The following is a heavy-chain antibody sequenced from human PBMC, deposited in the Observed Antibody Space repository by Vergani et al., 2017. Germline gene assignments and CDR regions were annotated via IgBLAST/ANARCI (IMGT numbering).Heavy chain of an antibody. V-gene: IGHV3-33*01. CDR3: ARDKSKRAPAVMGTYYYYMDV. J-gene: IGHJ6*03. CDR1: RSTFKTYG. CDR2: IYYDGSNA. D-gene: IGHD3-16*01. Sequence: QGQLVESGGGIVQPGRSLTLSCVASRSTFKTYGMHWVRQAPGKGMEWVGLIYYDGSNAYYVDSVQGRFTISRDNSKNTLYLEMESLRVEDTAVYFCARDKSKRAPAVMGTYYYYMDVWGKGTKVTVSS.